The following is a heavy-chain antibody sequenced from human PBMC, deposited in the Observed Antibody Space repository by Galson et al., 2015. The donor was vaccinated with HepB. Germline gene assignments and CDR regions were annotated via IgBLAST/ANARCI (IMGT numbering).Heavy chain of an antibody. CDR2: TYFRSMWYT. V-gene: IGHV6-1*01. D-gene: IGHD5-12*01. CDR1: GDSVSSNIVA. Sequence: CAISGDSVSSNIVAWNWIRQSPSRGLEWLGRTYFRSMWYTDYAVSVRSRITINPDTSKNQFSLQLNSVTPEDTAVYYCARRGREDIDNYGMDVWGQGTTVTVSS. J-gene: IGHJ6*02. CDR3: ARRGREDIDNYGMDV.